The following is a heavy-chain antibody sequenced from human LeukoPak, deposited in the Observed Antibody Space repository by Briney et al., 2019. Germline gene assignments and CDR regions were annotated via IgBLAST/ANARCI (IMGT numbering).Heavy chain of an antibody. CDR1: GGSVSSTHW. CDR2: VHLDGRT. Sequence: PSETLSLTCGVTGGSVSSTHWWTWIRQPPGKGLEWIGEVHLDGRTNFNPSLKSRLTMSVDLSENHVSQKLTSVTAADTAVYYCAREGGFCRPLDYSGQGTLVTVSS. CDR3: AREGGFCRPLDY. V-gene: IGHV4-4*02. J-gene: IGHJ4*02. D-gene: IGHD6-25*01.